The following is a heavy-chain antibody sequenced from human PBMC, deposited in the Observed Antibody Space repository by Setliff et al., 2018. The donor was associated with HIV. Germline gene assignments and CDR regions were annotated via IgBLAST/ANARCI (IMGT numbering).Heavy chain of an antibody. Sequence: ASVKVSCKASGYTFTSYGISWVRQAPGQGLEWMGWISAYNGNTNYAQKLQGRVTITRNTSVNTAYMELSSLRSEDTAVYYCARGYLISGTQKSYYMDVWGKGTTVTVSS. CDR2: ISAYNGNT. J-gene: IGHJ6*03. V-gene: IGHV1-18*01. CDR3: ARGYLISGTQKSYYMDV. CDR1: GYTFTSYG. D-gene: IGHD1-26*01.